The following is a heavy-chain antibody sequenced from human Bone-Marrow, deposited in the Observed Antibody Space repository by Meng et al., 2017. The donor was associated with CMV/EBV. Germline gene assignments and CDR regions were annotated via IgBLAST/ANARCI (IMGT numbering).Heavy chain of an antibody. Sequence: SETLSLTCTVSGGSISSYYWSWIRQPPGKGLEWIGYIYYSGSTNYNPSLKSRVTISVDTSKNQFSLKLSSVTAADTAVYYCARCSPFALGTGDWFDHWGQGNRVNGAS. J-gene: IGHJ5*02. V-gene: IGHV4-59*01. CDR3: ARCSPFALGTGDWFDH. CDR1: GGSISSYY. D-gene: IGHD7-27*01. CDR2: IYYSGST.